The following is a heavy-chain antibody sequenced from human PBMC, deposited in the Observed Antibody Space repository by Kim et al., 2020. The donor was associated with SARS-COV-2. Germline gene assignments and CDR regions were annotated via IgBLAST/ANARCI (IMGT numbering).Heavy chain of an antibody. CDR2: ITSDGSST. CDR1: GFTFSNYW. CDR3: ARGGIASLDY. J-gene: IGHJ4*02. Sequence: GGSLRLSCVASGFTFSNYWMHWVRQAPGKGLVWVSRITSDGSSTIYADSVKGRFTVSRDNAKNTLYLQMNSLRAEDTAVYYCARGGIASLDYWGQGTLVTVSS. D-gene: IGHD6-13*01. V-gene: IGHV3-74*01.